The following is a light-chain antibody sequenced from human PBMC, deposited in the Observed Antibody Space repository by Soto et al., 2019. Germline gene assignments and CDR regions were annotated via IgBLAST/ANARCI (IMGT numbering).Light chain of an antibody. CDR2: DAA. Sequence: IQMTQSPSSLSASVGDRITITCQASQDIKNYVIWYQHKPGKAPKLLIYDAASLGKGVSSRLSGSGSGTHFTLAISSLQPEDIATYYCKQFDSVPCTFGQGTKLEIK. V-gene: IGKV1-33*01. CDR1: QDIKNY. J-gene: IGKJ2*02. CDR3: KQFDSVPCT.